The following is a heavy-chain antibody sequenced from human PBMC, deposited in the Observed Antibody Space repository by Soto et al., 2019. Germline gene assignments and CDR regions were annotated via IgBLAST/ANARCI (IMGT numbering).Heavy chain of an antibody. J-gene: IGHJ5*02. CDR1: GFTFDSHG. D-gene: IGHD1-26*01. CDR3: AKGLLPSAVTACGA. V-gene: IGHV3-30*18. Sequence: QVQLVESGGGAVQPGRSLRLSCAASGFTFDSHGMHWSRQAPGKGLERVAVISYDGNNKSYSDSVKGLFTISRNKFNNILYLQMISMRDEETAVYGCAKGLLPSAVTACGAWGQGTLV. CDR2: ISYDGNNK.